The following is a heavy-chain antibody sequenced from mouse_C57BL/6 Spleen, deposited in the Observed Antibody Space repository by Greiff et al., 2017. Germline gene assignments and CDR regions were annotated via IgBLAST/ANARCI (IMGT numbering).Heavy chain of an antibody. Sequence: QVQLKESGAELVRPGTSVKMSCKASGYTFTNYWIGWAKQRPGHGLEWIGDIYPGGGYTNYNEKFKGKATLTADKSSSTAYMQFSSLTSEDSAIYYCARITTVERAMDYWGQGTSVTVSS. D-gene: IGHD1-1*01. CDR3: ARITTVERAMDY. J-gene: IGHJ4*01. V-gene: IGHV1-63*01. CDR1: GYTFTNYW. CDR2: IYPGGGYT.